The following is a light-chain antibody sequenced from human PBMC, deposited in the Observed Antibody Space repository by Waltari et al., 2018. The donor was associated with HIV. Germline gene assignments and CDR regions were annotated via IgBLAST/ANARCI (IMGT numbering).Light chain of an antibody. CDR1: ACSVSGQSS. Sequence: QTVVTQESSLSVSPGGTVTPTCRLIACSVSGQSSPSLYQQTPGQAPRTLIYNTNTRSSGVPDRFSGSILGNKAALTISGAQADDECDYHCVLYVGSGIWVFGGGTKLTVL. V-gene: IGLV8-61*01. CDR2: NTN. CDR3: VLYVGSGIWV. J-gene: IGLJ3*02.